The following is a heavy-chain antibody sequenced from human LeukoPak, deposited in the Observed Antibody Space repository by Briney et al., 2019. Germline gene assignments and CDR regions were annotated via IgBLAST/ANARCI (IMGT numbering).Heavy chain of an antibody. CDR1: GFTFSSYE. Sequence: GGFLRLSCAASGFTFSSYEMNWVHQAPGKGLEWVSYISSSGSTIYYADSVKGRFTISRDNAKNSLYLQMNSLRAEDTAVYYCARDNNGYRFGELFGYSYGMDVWGKGTTVTVSS. V-gene: IGHV3-48*03. CDR2: ISSSGSTI. CDR3: ARDNNGYRFGELFGYSYGMDV. J-gene: IGHJ6*04. D-gene: IGHD3-10*01.